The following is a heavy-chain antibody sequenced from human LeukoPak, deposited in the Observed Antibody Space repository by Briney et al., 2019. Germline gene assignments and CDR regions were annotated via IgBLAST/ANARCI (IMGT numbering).Heavy chain of an antibody. CDR2: IITILGIA. J-gene: IGHJ5*02. Sequence: SVKLSCKAAGCTFSSYAISWVRQAPGQGLEWMGRIITILGIATYAQKLQGTVTITTDKSTSTAYMELSSLRSEDTAVYFCARDGAYCGGDCKQSNWFDPWGQGTLVTVSS. CDR3: ARDGAYCGGDCKQSNWFDP. V-gene: IGHV1-69*04. CDR1: GCTFSSYA. D-gene: IGHD2-21*02.